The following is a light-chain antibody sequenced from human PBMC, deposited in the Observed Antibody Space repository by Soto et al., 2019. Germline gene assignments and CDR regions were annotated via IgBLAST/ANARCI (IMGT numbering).Light chain of an antibody. CDR1: DNDVGRYDY. V-gene: IGLV2-8*01. CDR2: EVS. Sequence: QSALTQPPSASGSPGMSGTLSCSGTDNDVGRYDYVSWYQQHPGKAPKLLIYEVSKRPSGVPDRFSASKSGNTASLTVSGLQGEDEADYYCMSYVGGNSVAFGGGTKRTVL. J-gene: IGLJ2*01. CDR3: MSYVGGNSVA.